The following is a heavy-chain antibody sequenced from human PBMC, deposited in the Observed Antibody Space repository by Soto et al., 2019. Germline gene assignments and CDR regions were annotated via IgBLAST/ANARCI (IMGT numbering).Heavy chain of an antibody. V-gene: IGHV3-30-3*01. CDR3: ARDSWSFDY. J-gene: IGHJ4*02. CDR2: ISYDGSNK. CDR1: GFTFSSYA. Sequence: GGSLRLSCAASGFTFSSYAMHWVRQAPGKGLEWVAVISYDGSNKYYADSVKGRFTISRDNSKNTLYLQMNSLRAGDTAVYYCARDSWSFDYWGQGTLVTVYS.